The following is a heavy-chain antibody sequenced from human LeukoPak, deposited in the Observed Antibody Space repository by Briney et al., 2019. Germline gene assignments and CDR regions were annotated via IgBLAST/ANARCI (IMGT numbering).Heavy chain of an antibody. D-gene: IGHD3-22*01. J-gene: IGHJ4*02. Sequence: GGSLRLSCAASVFTVISNYMSWVRQSPAKGLEGVSVIYSRGSTYYADSVKSRLTISRDKSKNTVYLHMNSMRDEERAVYYCARESGSGSCYDSRSPDGAFGYWGQGNLVTVSS. CDR3: ARESGSGSCYDSRSPDGAFGY. CDR1: VFTVISNY. V-gene: IGHV3-53*01. CDR2: IYSRGST.